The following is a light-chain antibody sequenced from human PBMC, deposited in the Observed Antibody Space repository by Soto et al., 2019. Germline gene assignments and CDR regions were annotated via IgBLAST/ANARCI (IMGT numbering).Light chain of an antibody. J-gene: IGKJ1*01. Sequence: ENVLTQSPATLCFCPLEGATLSGRASQRISSYLAWYQQKPGQAPRLLIYDASHRATGIPARFSGSGSGTDFTLTISSLEPEDFAVYYCPQRNNLPGTFGQGTKVDIK. CDR2: DAS. V-gene: IGKV3-11*01. CDR3: PQRNNLPGT. CDR1: QRISSY.